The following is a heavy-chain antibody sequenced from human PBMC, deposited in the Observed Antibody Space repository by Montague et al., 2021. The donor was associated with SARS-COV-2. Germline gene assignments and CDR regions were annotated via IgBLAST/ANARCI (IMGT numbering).Heavy chain of an antibody. CDR2: IYHTGST. CDR3: ARGITTAGQ. J-gene: IGHJ4*02. CDR1: GDSISTGEYH. D-gene: IGHD1-14*01. V-gene: IGHV4-30-4*01. Sequence: TLSLTCTVSGDSISTGEYHWIWIRQVPGKGLEWIGYIYHTGSTQYNPSLKGPITILVDTSKNPFSLKLTSVTAADTAVYFCARGITTAGQWGQGTLVTVSS.